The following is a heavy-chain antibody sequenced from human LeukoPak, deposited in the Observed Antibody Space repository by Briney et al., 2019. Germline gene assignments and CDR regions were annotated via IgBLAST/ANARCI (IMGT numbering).Heavy chain of an antibody. CDR1: GFTFSNHW. J-gene: IGHJ4*02. CDR2: INTDGNIT. CDR3: VRPLGFY. D-gene: IGHD3-16*01. V-gene: IGHV3-74*03. Sequence: GGSLRLSCGASGFTFSNHWMYWVRQAPGKGLVSVSHINTDGNITEYADSVKGRFTISRDNAKNTVYLQMNSLRIEDTAVYYCVRPLGFYGGQGTLVAVSS.